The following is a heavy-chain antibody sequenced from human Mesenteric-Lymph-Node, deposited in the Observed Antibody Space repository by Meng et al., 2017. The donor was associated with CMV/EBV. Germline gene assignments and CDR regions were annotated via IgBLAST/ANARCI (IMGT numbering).Heavy chain of an antibody. V-gene: IGHV3-30*04. CDR2: ISYDGSIK. D-gene: IGHD2-2*01. Sequence: GESLKISCVASAFTFSSYAMHWVRQAPGKGLEWVAFISYDGSIKSYADSVKGRFTISRDNSKNMLYLQANSLRAEDTAVYYCARVTGENVVVIPAARAFDIWGQGTLVTVSS. CDR3: ARVTGENVVVIPAARAFDI. J-gene: IGHJ3*02. CDR1: AFTFSSYA.